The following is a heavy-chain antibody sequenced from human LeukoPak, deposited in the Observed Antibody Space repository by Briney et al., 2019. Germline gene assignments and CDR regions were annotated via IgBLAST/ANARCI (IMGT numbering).Heavy chain of an antibody. CDR2: ITSNTNYI. Sequence: GGSLRLSCAASGFTFSSYSMNWVRQAPGTGLEWVSSITSNTNYIYYADSVKGRFTISRDNAKNSLYLQINSPRVEDTAVYYCASLAGGYFFDHWGQGTLVTVSS. V-gene: IGHV3-21*01. J-gene: IGHJ4*02. D-gene: IGHD1-26*01. CDR1: GFTFSSYS. CDR3: ASLAGGYFFDH.